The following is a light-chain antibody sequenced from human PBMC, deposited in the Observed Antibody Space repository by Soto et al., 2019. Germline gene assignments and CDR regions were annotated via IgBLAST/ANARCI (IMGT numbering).Light chain of an antibody. CDR3: QQYNNWPLT. CDR2: GAF. CDR1: QRVTNN. Sequence: ERVMTQSPAILSVSQGERATLSCRASQRVTNNLAWYQQKPGQPPKLLIYGAFTRATGVSARISGSGSGTEFTLTISSLQSEDFAVYYCQQYNNWPLTFGGGTKV. V-gene: IGKV3-15*01. J-gene: IGKJ4*01.